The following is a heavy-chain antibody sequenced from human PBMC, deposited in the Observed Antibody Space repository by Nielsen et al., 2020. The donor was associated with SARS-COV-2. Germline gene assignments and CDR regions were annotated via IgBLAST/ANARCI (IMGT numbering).Heavy chain of an antibody. CDR1: GFTFSSYA. V-gene: IGHV3-30-3*01. D-gene: IGHD3-10*01. CDR3: ARPGEGSGSSGGFDY. J-gene: IGHJ4*02. Sequence: GGSLRLSCAASGFTFSSYAMHWVRQAPGKGLEWVAVISYDGSNKYYADSVKGRFTISRDNSKNTLYLQMNSLRAEDTAVYYCARPGEGSGSSGGFDYWGQGILVTVSS. CDR2: ISYDGSNK.